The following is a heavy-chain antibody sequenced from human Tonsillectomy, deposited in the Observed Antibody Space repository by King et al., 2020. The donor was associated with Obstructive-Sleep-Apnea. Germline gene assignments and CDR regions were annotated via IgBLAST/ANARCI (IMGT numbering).Heavy chain of an antibody. CDR1: GFTFSSYS. CDR2: ISSSSSYI. D-gene: IGHD4-23*01. J-gene: IGHJ4*02. V-gene: IGHV3-21*01. CDR3: ATEKGDYGGNSYYLDY. Sequence: VQLVESGGGLVKPGGSLRLSCAASGFTFSSYSMNWVRQAPGKGLEWVSSISSSSSYIYYADSVKGRFTISRDNAKNSLYLQMNSLRAEDTAVYYCATEKGDYGGNSYYLDYWGQGTLVTVSS.